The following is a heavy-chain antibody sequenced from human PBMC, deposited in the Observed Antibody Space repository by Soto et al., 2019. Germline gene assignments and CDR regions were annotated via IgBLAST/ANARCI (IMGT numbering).Heavy chain of an antibody. V-gene: IGHV4-30-2*01. CDR1: GGSISSGGYS. D-gene: IGHD2-21*02. J-gene: IGHJ6*02. CDR3: ARDCGGDCYPYYYGMDV. Sequence: QLQLQESGSGLVKPSQTLSLTCAVSGGSISSGGYSWSWIRQPPGKGLEWIGYIYHSGSTYYNPSLKSRVTISVDRSKNQFSLKLCSVTAADTAVYYCARDCGGDCYPYYYGMDVWGQGTTVTVSS. CDR2: IYHSGST.